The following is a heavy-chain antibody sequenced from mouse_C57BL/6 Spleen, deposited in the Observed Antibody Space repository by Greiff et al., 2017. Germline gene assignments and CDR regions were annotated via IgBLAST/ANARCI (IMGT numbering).Heavy chain of an antibody. CDR3: ARGYGYDGTWFAY. J-gene: IGHJ3*01. V-gene: IGHV1-55*01. D-gene: IGHD2-2*01. CDR1: GYTFTSYW. Sequence: VQLQQPGAELVKPGASVKMSCKASGYTFTSYWITWVKQRPGQGLEWIGDIYPGSGSTNYNEKFKSKATLTVDTSSSTAYMQLSSLTSEDSAVYYCARGYGYDGTWFAYWGQGTLVTVSA. CDR2: IYPGSGST.